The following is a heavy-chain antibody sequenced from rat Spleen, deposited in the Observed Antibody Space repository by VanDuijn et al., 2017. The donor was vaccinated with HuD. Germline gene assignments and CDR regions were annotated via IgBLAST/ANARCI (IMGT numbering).Heavy chain of an antibody. CDR3: VREAAGLNY. Sequence: EVKLVESGGGLVQPGRSLKLSCTASGFNFNDYWMGWVRQAPGKGLEWIGEINKDSRIIKYSPSLKDKFIISRDNAQNILYLQMSKLGSEDTAIYYCVREAAGLNYWGQGVMVTVSS. J-gene: IGHJ2*01. CDR2: INKDSRII. V-gene: IGHV4-2*01. CDR1: GFNFNDYW. D-gene: IGHD1-4*01.